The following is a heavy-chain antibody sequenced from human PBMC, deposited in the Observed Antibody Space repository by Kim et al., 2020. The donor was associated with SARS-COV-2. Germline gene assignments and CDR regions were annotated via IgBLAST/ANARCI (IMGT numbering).Heavy chain of an antibody. D-gene: IGHD2-8*02. CDR2: IYYSGST. J-gene: IGHJ6*02. CDR1: GGSISSSSYY. V-gene: IGHV4-39*02. Sequence: SETLSLTCTVSGGSISSSSYYWGWIRQPPGKGLEWIGSIYYSGSTYYNPSLKSRVTISVDTSKNQFSLKLSSVTAADTAVYYCAGELVATENYCYYGMDVWGQGTTVTVSS. CDR3: AGELVATENYCYYGMDV.